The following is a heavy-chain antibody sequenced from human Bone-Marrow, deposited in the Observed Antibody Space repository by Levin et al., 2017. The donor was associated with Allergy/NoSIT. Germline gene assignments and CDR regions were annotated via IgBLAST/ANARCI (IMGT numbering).Heavy chain of an antibody. CDR1: GYTFTNYA. CDR3: ASDITVAGSKAMDV. V-gene: IGHV7-4-1*02. J-gene: IGHJ6*02. D-gene: IGHD6-19*01. Sequence: GESLKISCKASGYTFTNYAVNWLRQAPGQGPEWMGWISTKTGIPRYAQGFRGRFDFSLDTSVSTANLQISSLKAEDTAVYYCASDITVAGSKAMDVWGQGTTVTVSS. CDR2: ISTKTGIP.